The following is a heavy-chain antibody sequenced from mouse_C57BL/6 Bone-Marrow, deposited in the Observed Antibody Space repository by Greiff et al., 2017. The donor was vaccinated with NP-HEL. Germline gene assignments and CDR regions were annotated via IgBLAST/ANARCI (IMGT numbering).Heavy chain of an antibody. D-gene: IGHD4-1*01. Sequence: QVQLQQPGAELVRPGTSVKLSCKASGYTFTSYWMHWVKQRPGQGLEWIGVIDPSDSYTNYNQKFKGKATLTVDTSSSTAYMQLSSLTSEDSAVYYCARGETGGGFAYWGQGTLVTVSA. J-gene: IGHJ3*01. V-gene: IGHV1-59*01. CDR2: IDPSDSYT. CDR1: GYTFTSYW. CDR3: ARGETGGGFAY.